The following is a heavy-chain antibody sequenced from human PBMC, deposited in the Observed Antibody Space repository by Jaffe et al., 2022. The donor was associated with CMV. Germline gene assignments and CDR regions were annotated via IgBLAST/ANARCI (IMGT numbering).Heavy chain of an antibody. CDR3: ARDWSSGWFFDF. D-gene: IGHD6-19*01. CDR1: GYIFTRYM. V-gene: IGHV1-3*04. J-gene: IGHJ4*02. CDR2: VDTRNGNT. Sequence: QVQLVQSGAEVKKPGASVKVSCKASGYIFTRYMIHWVRQAPGQRLEWMGWVDTRNGNTESSQEFQGRVTITRDTSASTAYMQLSSLRSEDTAVYFCARDWSSGWFFDFWGQGTLVTVSS.